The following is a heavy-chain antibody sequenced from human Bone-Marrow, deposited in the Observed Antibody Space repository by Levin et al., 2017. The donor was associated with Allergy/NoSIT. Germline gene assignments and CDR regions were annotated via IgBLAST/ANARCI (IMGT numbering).Heavy chain of an antibody. CDR1: GDAITNYY. CDR3: ARLSSFYDNT. CDR2: IYYRDMT. Sequence: SSETLSLTCSVSGDAITNYYWTWIRQPPGKGLEWIGYIYYRDMTSYSPSLQSRVDISIDTSMNQFSLRLTSVTAADTAVYLCARLSSFYDNTWGQGILVTVSS. J-gene: IGHJ5*02. V-gene: IGHV4-59*08. D-gene: IGHD3-16*02.